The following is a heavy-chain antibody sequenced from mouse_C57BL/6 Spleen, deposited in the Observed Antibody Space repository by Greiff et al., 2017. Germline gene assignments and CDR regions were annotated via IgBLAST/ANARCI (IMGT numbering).Heavy chain of an antibody. D-gene: IGHD2-4*01. J-gene: IGHJ3*01. CDR2: ISSGSSTI. V-gene: IGHV5-17*01. CDR1: GFTFSDYG. CDR3: ASNYDYDGEFAY. Sequence: DVKLVESGGGLVKPGGSLKLSCAASGFTFSDYGMHWVRQAPEKGLEWVAYISSGSSTIYYADTVKGRFTISRDNAKNTLFLQMTSLRSEDTAMYYCASNYDYDGEFAYWGQGTLVTVSA.